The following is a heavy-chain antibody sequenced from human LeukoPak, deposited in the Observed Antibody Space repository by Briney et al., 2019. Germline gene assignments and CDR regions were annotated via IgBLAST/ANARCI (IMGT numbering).Heavy chain of an antibody. CDR1: GGSISRYY. Sequence: SETLSLTCTVSGGSISRYYWSWIRQPPGKGLEWIGYKDYSGSTNYNPSLKSRVTISVDKSKNQFSLKLSSVTAADTAVYYCARASYPRTLYWGQGTLVTVSS. D-gene: IGHD2-15*01. V-gene: IGHV4-59*12. CDR2: KDYSGST. J-gene: IGHJ4*02. CDR3: ARASYPRTLY.